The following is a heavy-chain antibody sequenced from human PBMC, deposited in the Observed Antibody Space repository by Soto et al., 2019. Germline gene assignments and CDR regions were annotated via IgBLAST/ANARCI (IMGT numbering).Heavy chain of an antibody. CDR3: ARVKPGDFGVVTGFDY. D-gene: IGHD3-3*01. V-gene: IGHV1-18*01. Sequence: KASCKDPGYTFNSKAICSVQPAPGQGLEWLGWVSAYNGHTNYAHNLQGRVTMTTDTATSTAFMELTSLRSDDTAVYYCARVKPGDFGVVTGFDYWGQGTLVTVSS. CDR2: VSAYNGHT. J-gene: IGHJ4*02. CDR1: GYTFNSKA.